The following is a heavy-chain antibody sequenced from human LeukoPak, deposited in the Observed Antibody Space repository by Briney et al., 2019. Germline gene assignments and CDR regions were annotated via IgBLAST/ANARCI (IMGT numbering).Heavy chain of an antibody. CDR1: GYTFTSYG. V-gene: IGHV1-18*01. D-gene: IGHD3-9*01. Sequence: ASVKVSCKASGYTFTSYGISWVRQAPGQGLEWMGWISAYNGNTNYAQKLQGRVTMTTDTSTSTAYMELRSLRSDDTAVYYCATIYDILTGSRPPGWFDPWGQGTLVTVSP. CDR2: ISAYNGNT. J-gene: IGHJ5*02. CDR3: ATIYDILTGSRPPGWFDP.